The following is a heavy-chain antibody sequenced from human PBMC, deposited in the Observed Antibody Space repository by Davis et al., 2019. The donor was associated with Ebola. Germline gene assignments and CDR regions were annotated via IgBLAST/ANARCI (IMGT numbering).Heavy chain of an antibody. CDR1: GGSISSPF. CDR3: ASTRFWTGYCFDY. Sequence: PSETLSLTCLVSGGSISSPFWTWIRQSPGKGLEWIGYIHSSGNTNYNPSFKSRVTVSLDASKSQSSLKLSSVTAADTAVYYCASTRFWTGYCFDYWGQGTLVTVSS. V-gene: IGHV4-59*11. CDR2: IHSSGNT. D-gene: IGHD3/OR15-3a*01. J-gene: IGHJ4*02.